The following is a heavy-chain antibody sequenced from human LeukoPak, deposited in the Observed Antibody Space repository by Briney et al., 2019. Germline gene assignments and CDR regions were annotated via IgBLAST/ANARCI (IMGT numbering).Heavy chain of an antibody. D-gene: IGHD2-2*03. CDR1: GGSFSGYY. CDR3: VRGAGYCSSTSCPP. V-gene: IGHV4-34*01. Sequence: SETLSLTCAVYGGSFSGYYWSWIRQPPGKGLEWIGEINHSGSTNYNPSLKSRVTISVDTSKNQFSLKLSSVTAADTAVYYCVRGAGYCSSTSCPPWGQGTLVTVSS. J-gene: IGHJ5*02. CDR2: INHSGST.